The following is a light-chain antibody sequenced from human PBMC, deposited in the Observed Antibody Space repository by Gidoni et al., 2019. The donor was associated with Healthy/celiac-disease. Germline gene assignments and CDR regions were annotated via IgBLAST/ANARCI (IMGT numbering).Light chain of an antibody. V-gene: IGKV3-11*01. Sequence: EIVLTQSPATMSLSPGERATLSCRASQSVSSYLAWYQQKPGQAPRLLISDASNRATGIPARFSGSGSGTYFTLTISSLEPEYFAVYYCQQRSNWPITFGQGTRLEIK. J-gene: IGKJ5*01. CDR3: QQRSNWPIT. CDR1: QSVSSY. CDR2: DAS.